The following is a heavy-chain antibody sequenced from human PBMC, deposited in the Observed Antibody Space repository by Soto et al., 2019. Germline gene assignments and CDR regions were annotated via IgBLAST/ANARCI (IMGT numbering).Heavy chain of an antibody. D-gene: IGHD3-3*01. Sequence: QMHLAESGGGVVQPGRSLTLSCVASGFTFTSYGIHWVRQAPGKGLEWVAVVWYDGSNKYYKDSVNGRFSISRDNSKNTVYLQMNGVRAEDTAVYYCARVRRFLEWLDYWGQGTLVSVSS. V-gene: IGHV3-33*01. CDR3: ARVRRFLEWLDY. CDR2: VWYDGSNK. J-gene: IGHJ4*02. CDR1: GFTFTSYG.